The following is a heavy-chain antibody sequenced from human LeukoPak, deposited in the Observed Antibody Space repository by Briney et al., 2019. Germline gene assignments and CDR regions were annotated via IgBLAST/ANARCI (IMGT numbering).Heavy chain of an antibody. Sequence: TVKVSCKASGGTFSSYAISWVRQAPGQGLEWMGRIIPILGIANYAQKFQGRVTITADKSTSTAYMELSSLRSEDTAVYYCATSAPVVGTTIYWYFDLWGRGTLVTVSS. V-gene: IGHV1-69*04. CDR3: ATSAPVVGTTIYWYFDL. D-gene: IGHD3-22*01. J-gene: IGHJ2*01. CDR1: GGTFSSYA. CDR2: IIPILGIA.